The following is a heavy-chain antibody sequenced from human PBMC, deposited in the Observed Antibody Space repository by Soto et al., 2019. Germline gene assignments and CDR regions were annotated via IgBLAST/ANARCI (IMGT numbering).Heavy chain of an antibody. CDR2: INPNSGDT. Sequence: QVQLVQSGAEVKKPGASVKVSCKTSGYTFTGYYIHWLRQAPGQGLAWMGWINPNSGDTNYSQDFQGRVPMTSDTYFTTAYVELTRLRSDDTAVYYCARREQWLENFDYWGQGTLVTVAS. CDR1: GYTFTGYY. J-gene: IGHJ4*02. D-gene: IGHD6-19*01. V-gene: IGHV1-2*02. CDR3: ARREQWLENFDY.